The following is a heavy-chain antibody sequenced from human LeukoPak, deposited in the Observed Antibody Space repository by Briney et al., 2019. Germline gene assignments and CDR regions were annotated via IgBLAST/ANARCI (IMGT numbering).Heavy chain of an antibody. CDR2: ISGSGGST. Sequence: GGSLRLSCAASGFTFSSYAMSWVRQAPGKGLEWVSAISGSGGSTYYADSVKGRFTISRDNSKNTLYLQMNSLRAEDTAVYYCAKDNYYDSSAYQDYWGQGTLVTVSS. V-gene: IGHV3-23*01. CDR3: AKDNYYDSSAYQDY. J-gene: IGHJ4*02. CDR1: GFTFSSYA. D-gene: IGHD3-22*01.